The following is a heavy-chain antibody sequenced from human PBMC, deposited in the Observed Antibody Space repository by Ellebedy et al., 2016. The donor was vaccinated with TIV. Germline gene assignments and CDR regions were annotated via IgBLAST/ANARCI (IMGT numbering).Heavy chain of an antibody. CDR2: INPNSGGT. CDR1: GYTFTGYY. D-gene: IGHD3-16*01. CDR3: ARALGADY. V-gene: IGHV1-2*02. Sequence: ASVKVSXXASGYTFTGYYMHWVRQAPGQGLEWMGWINPNSGGTNYAQKFQGRVTMTRDTSIGTAYMELSRLRSDDTAVYYCARALGADYWGQGTLVTVSS. J-gene: IGHJ4*02.